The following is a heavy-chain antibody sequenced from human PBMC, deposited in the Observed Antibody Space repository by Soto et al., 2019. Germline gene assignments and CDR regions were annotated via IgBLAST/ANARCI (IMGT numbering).Heavy chain of an antibody. CDR3: AKFIRVEINYFDS. Sequence: VKVSCKASGYTFTSYAMHGVRQARGQRLEWMGWINAGNGNTKYSQKYQGRVTITRDTSASTAYMELSSLRSDDTAAYYCAKFIRVEINYFDSWGQGTLVTVSS. V-gene: IGHV1-3*01. CDR1: GYTFTSYA. J-gene: IGHJ4*02. CDR2: INAGNGNT. D-gene: IGHD1-1*01.